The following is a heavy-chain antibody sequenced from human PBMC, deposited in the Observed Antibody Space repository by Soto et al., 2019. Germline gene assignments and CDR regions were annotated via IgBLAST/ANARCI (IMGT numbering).Heavy chain of an antibody. CDR2: IIPIFGTA. Sequence: GASVKVSCKASGGTFSSYAISWVRQAPGQGLEWMGGIIPIFGTANYAQKFQGRVTITADESTSTAYMELSSLRSGDTAVYYCASTGRVVVVTAPIPPYYYYYGMDVWGQGTTVTVSS. CDR3: ASTGRVVVVTAPIPPYYYYYGMDV. CDR1: GGTFSSYA. V-gene: IGHV1-69*13. D-gene: IGHD2-21*02. J-gene: IGHJ6*02.